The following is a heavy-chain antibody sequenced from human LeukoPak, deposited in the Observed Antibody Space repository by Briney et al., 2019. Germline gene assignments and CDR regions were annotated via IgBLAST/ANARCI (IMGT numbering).Heavy chain of an antibody. V-gene: IGHV4-59*08. D-gene: IGHD3-3*01. CDR1: GGSISSYY. CDR3: ARHLTGGTILESLPPFDC. J-gene: IGHJ4*01. CDR2: IYYSGST. Sequence: SETLSLTCTVSGGSISSYYWSWIRQPPGKGLEWIGYIYYSGSTNYNPSLKSRFTGSVDTSKNQFSLKLSSVTAADTAAYYCARHLTGGTILESLPPFDCWGHGILVSVSS.